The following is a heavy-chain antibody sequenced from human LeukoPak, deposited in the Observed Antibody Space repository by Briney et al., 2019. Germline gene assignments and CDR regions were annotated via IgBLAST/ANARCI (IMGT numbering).Heavy chain of an antibody. V-gene: IGHV3-23*01. CDR3: AKTYRCNLYVSDH. J-gene: IGHJ1*01. D-gene: IGHD3-16*01. Sequence: AGGSPRFSCAASGFTFSSYGMSWVRQAPGKGLEWVSIVSGSGGSTSYADSVWGRFTVSRDNFKNTLYLQMNSLRAEDTAVYYCAKTYRCNLYVSDHWGQGTVDSVSS. CDR2: VSGSGGST. CDR1: GFTFSSYG.